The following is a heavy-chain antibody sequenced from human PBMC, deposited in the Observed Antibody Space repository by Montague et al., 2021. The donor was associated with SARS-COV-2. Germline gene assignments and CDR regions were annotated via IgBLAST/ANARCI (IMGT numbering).Heavy chain of an antibody. J-gene: IGHJ4*02. CDR3: ARDRDSRHTTPIGY. Sequence: SLRLSCAVSGFSFSDYAMHWVRQAPGKGLEWVAIISYDGSNKYYAVSVKGRFTISRDNSKHTLFLQMSSLTTEDTAVYFCARDRDSRHTTPIGYWGQGTLVTVSS. V-gene: IGHV3-30*04. D-gene: IGHD3-22*01. CDR2: ISYDGSNK. CDR1: GFSFSDYA.